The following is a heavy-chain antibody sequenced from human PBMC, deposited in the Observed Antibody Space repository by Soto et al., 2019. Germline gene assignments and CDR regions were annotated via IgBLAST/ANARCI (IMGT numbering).Heavy chain of an antibody. CDR3: ARKGTSYYGMDV. CDR1: GGTFSSYA. Sequence: GPSVKVSCKASGGTFSSYAISWVRQAPGQGLEWMGGIIPIFGTANYAQKFQGRVTITADESTSTAYMELSSLRSEDTAVYYCARKGTSYYGMDVWGQGTTVTVSS. CDR2: IIPIFGTA. J-gene: IGHJ6*02. D-gene: IGHD1-1*01. V-gene: IGHV1-69*13.